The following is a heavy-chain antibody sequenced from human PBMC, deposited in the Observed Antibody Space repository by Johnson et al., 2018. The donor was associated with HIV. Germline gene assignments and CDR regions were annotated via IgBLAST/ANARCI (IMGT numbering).Heavy chain of an antibody. Sequence: QVQLVESGGGVVQPGRSLRLSCAASAFAFSSYVMHWVRPAPGKGLAWVAVISYDGSTKYYADSVKGRFTISRDNAKNSLYLQMNSLRAEDTAVYYCARESALTGDSLGFDIWGQGTMVTVSS. V-gene: IGHV3-30*04. CDR1: AFAFSSYV. J-gene: IGHJ3*02. CDR2: ISYDGSTK. CDR3: ARESALTGDSLGFDI. D-gene: IGHD7-27*01.